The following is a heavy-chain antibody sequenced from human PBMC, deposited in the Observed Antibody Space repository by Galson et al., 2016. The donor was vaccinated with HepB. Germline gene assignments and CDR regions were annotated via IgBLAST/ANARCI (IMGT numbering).Heavy chain of an antibody. D-gene: IGHD3-16*01. CDR2: ISRSGDST. Sequence: SLRLSCAASGFTFRDYGMTWVRQAPGKGLEDVSRISRSGDSTDYADSVKGRFTISRDHSRSMLFLQMNSLKTEDTGVYYCVRGSTAPDVWGKGTTVTVSS. CDR1: GFTFRDYG. J-gene: IGHJ6*04. CDR3: VRGSTAPDV. V-gene: IGHV3-23*01.